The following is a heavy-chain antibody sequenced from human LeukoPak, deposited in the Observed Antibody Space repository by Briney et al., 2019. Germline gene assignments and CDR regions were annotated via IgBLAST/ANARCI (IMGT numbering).Heavy chain of an antibody. CDR3: AREPGSIAAAGTFDY. J-gene: IGHJ4*02. CDR2: IKQDGSEK. D-gene: IGHD6-13*01. V-gene: IGHV3-7*03. Sequence: EWVANIKQDGSEKYYVDSVKGRFTISRDNAKNSLYLQMNSLRAEDTAVYYCAREPGSIAAAGTFDYWGQGTLVTVSS.